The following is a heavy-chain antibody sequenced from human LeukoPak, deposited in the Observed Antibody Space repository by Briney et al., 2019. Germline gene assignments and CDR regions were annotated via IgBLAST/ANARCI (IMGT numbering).Heavy chain of an antibody. Sequence: GGSLRLSCAASGFSFSSYAMIWVRQAPGKGLEWVASIKHDGSEKYFVDSVKGRFTISRDNANNSVYLQLSSLRVEDTAMYYCAREGQYDFWSGLKWFDAWGQGIPVFVSS. CDR2: IKHDGSEK. J-gene: IGHJ5*02. CDR1: GFSFSSYA. V-gene: IGHV3-7*01. CDR3: AREGQYDFWSGLKWFDA. D-gene: IGHD3-3*01.